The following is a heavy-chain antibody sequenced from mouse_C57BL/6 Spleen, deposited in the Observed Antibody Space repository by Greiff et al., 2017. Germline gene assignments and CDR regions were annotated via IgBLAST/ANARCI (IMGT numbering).Heavy chain of an antibody. CDR1: GYTFTDYE. CDR3: TRAYGSPWYFDV. Sequence: VQLQQSGAELVRPGASVTLSCKASGYTFTDYEMHWVKQTPVHGLEWIGAIDPETGGTAYNQKFKGKAILTADKSSSPAYMELRSLTSEDSAVYYCTRAYGSPWYFDVWGTGTTVTVSS. D-gene: IGHD1-1*01. V-gene: IGHV1-15*01. CDR2: IDPETGGT. J-gene: IGHJ1*03.